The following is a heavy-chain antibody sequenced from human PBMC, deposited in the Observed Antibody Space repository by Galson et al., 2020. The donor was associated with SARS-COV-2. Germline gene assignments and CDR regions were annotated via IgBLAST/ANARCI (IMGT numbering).Heavy chain of an antibody. D-gene: IGHD3-16*02. Sequence: GRSLRLSCAASGFTFSNAWMSWVRQAPGKGLEWVGRLKSKTDGGTTDYAAPVKGRFTISRDDSKNTLYLQMNTLKTEDTAVYYCTTDPTLWITFGGVIVGGTVCYYGIDVWGQGTTVTVSS. J-gene: IGHJ6*02. CDR3: TTDPTLWITFGGVIVGGTVCYYGIDV. CDR2: LKSKTDGGTT. CDR1: GFTFSNAW. V-gene: IGHV3-15*01.